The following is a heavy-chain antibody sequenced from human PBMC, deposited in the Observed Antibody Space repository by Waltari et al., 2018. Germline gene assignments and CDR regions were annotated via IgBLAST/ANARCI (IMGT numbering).Heavy chain of an antibody. J-gene: IGHJ3*02. V-gene: IGHV1-69*04. CDR3: ARGLTGVTQGESPTNAFDI. Sequence: QVQLVQSGAEVKKPGSSVKVSCKASGGTFSSYAISWVRQAPGQGLEWMGGIIPILGIANYAQKFQGRVTITADESTSTAYMELSSLRSEDTAVYYCARGLTGVTQGESPTNAFDIWGQGTMVTVSS. CDR1: GGTFSSYA. CDR2: IIPILGIA. D-gene: IGHD7-27*01.